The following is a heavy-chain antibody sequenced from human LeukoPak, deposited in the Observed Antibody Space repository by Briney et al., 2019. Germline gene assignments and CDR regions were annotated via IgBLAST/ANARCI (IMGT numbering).Heavy chain of an antibody. Sequence: SETLSLTCTVSGGSISSSSYFWGWIRQPPGKGLEWVGSMSYSGSTYYNPFLKSRVTISVDTSKNQFSLKLSSVTAADTAVYYCARRSSSQPPNYWGQGTLVTVSS. J-gene: IGHJ4*02. CDR3: ARRSSSQPPNY. D-gene: IGHD6-13*01. V-gene: IGHV4-39*01. CDR1: GGSISSSSYF. CDR2: MSYSGST.